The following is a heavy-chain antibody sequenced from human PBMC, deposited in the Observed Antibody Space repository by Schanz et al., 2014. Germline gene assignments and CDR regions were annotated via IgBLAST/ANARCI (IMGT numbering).Heavy chain of an antibody. V-gene: IGHV3-33*05. CDR1: GFTFNNYG. J-gene: IGHJ4*02. CDR3: ARDQASTH. CDR2: ISLDGSNQ. Sequence: QVQLVESGGGVVRPGRSLRLSCAASGFTFNNYGMHWVRQAPGKGLEWVAVISLDGSNQYYADSVKGRFTISRDDSKNPLHLQMNSLRSEDTAIYFCARDQASTHWGQGTLVTVSS.